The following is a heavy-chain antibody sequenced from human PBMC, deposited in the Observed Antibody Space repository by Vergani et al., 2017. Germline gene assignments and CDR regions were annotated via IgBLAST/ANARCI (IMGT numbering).Heavy chain of an antibody. Sequence: QVQLQESGPGLVKPSETLSLTCTVSGGSISSYYWSWIRQPPGKGLEWIGEINHSGSTNYNPSLKSRVTISVDTSKNQFSLKLSSVTAADTAVYYCARGTYSKLGADYWGQGTLVTVSS. V-gene: IGHV4-59*12. CDR2: INHSGST. J-gene: IGHJ4*02. D-gene: IGHD1-26*01. CDR1: GGSISSYY. CDR3: ARGTYSKLGADY.